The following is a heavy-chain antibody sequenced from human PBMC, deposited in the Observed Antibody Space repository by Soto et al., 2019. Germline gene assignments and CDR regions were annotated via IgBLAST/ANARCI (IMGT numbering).Heavy chain of an antibody. V-gene: IGHV1-69*13. J-gene: IGHJ6*02. CDR2: IIPIFGTA. CDR1: GGTFSSYA. D-gene: IGHD5-12*01. Sequence: SVKVSCKASGGTFSSYAISWVRQAPGQGLEWMGGIIPIFGTANYAQKFQGRVTITADESTSTAYMELSSLRSEDTAVYYCARDRMAKIYYSDGMDVWGQGTTVTVSS. CDR3: ARDRMAKIYYSDGMDV.